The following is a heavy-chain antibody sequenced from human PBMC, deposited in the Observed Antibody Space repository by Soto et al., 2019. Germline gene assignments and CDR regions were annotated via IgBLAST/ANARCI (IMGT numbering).Heavy chain of an antibody. D-gene: IGHD6-19*01. Sequence: QVQLVQSGAEEKKPGASVKVSCKASGYTFTSYAMHWVRQAPGQRLEWMGWINAGNGNTKYSQKFQGRVTITRDTSASTVYMELSSLRAEDTAVYYCARVSGWYFLDYWGQGTLVTVSS. V-gene: IGHV1-3*05. CDR1: GYTFTSYA. CDR3: ARVSGWYFLDY. J-gene: IGHJ4*02. CDR2: INAGNGNT.